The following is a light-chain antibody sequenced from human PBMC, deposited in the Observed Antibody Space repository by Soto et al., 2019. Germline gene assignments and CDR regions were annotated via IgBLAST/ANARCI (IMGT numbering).Light chain of an antibody. J-gene: IGKJ1*01. CDR1: QSVSSSY. V-gene: IGKV3-20*01. CDR3: QQFGSSSWT. CDR2: GAS. Sequence: ESVLTQSPGTLSLSPGEKATLSCRASQSVSSSYLAWYQQKPGQAPRLLIYGASSRATGIPDRFSGSGSGTDFTLIVSILEPEDFAVYYCQQFGSSSWTFGQGTKVDIK.